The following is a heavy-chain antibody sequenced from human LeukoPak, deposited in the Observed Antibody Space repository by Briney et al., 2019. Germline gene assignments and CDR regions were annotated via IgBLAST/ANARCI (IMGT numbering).Heavy chain of an antibody. CDR1: GFTFSTYN. Sequence: GGSLRLSCAPSGFTFSTYNMHWVRQSTGKGLEWVSAVGGTDGRTYYAAFVKGRFTIYRDNSKNTLYLQKNSLRAEDTAVYYCAKDGFYYFDYGGQGTLVTVSS. D-gene: IGHD3-10*01. J-gene: IGHJ4*02. CDR2: VGGTDGRT. V-gene: IGHV3-23*01. CDR3: AKDGFYYFDY.